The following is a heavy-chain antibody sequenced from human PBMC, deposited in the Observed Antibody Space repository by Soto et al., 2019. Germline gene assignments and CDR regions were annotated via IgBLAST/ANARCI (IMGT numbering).Heavy chain of an antibody. CDR1: GFTFSSYG. V-gene: IGHV3-30*18. J-gene: IGHJ5*02. Sequence: LRLSCAASGFTFSSYGMHWVRQAPGKGLEWVAVISYDGSNKYYADSVKGRFTISRDNSKNTLYLQMNSLRAEDTAVYYCAKDDGVAANWFDPWGQGTLVTV. CDR3: AKDDGVAANWFDP. D-gene: IGHD6-13*01. CDR2: ISYDGSNK.